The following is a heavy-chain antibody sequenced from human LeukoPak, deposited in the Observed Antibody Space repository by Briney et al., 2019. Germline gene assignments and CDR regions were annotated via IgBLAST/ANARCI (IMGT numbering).Heavy chain of an antibody. D-gene: IGHD6-13*01. CDR1: GGTFSTYA. CDR3: ARVPQGSSWPYYFDY. CDR2: IVPILGTA. V-gene: IGHV1-69*04. Sequence: SAKVSCKASGGTFSTYAISWVRQAPGQGLEWVGRIVPILGTANYAQNFQGRVTITADRSTTTAYMELSSLGSEDTAVYYCARVPQGSSWPYYFDYWGQGTLVTVSS. J-gene: IGHJ4*02.